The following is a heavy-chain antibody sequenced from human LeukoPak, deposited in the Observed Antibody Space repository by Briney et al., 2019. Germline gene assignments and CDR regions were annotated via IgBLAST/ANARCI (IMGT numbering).Heavy chain of an antibody. Sequence: SETLSLTCAVSGDSISSNIWWNWIRQPPGKGLEWIGEINHSGSTNYNPSLKSRVTISVDTSKNQFSLKLSSVTAADTAVYYCARASRRGWFDPWGQGTLVTVSS. CDR3: ARASRRGWFDP. J-gene: IGHJ5*02. V-gene: IGHV4-4*02. CDR1: GDSISSNIW. CDR2: INHSGST.